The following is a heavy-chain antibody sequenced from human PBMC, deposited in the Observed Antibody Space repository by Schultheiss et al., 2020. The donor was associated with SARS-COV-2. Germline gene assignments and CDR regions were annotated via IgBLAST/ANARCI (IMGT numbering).Heavy chain of an antibody. CDR1: GGSFSGYF. Sequence: SETLSLTCAVYGGSFSGYFWSWIRQPPGKGLEWIGEINHSGSTNYNPSLKSRVIISVDTSKNQFSLKVSSVTAADTAVYYCARDMDYFDYWGQGTLVTVSS. CDR2: INHSGST. D-gene: IGHD3-10*01. J-gene: IGHJ4*02. V-gene: IGHV4-34*01. CDR3: ARDMDYFDY.